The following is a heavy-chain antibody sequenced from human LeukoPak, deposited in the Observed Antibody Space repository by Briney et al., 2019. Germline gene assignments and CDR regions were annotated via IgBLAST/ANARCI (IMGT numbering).Heavy chain of an antibody. D-gene: IGHD3-22*01. Sequence: SVKVSCKASGYTFTSYAISWVRQAPGQGLEWMGGIIPIFGTANYAQKFQGRVTITADESTSTAYMELSSLRSEDTAVYYCARMYDSSGYYIPYYYYGMDVWGQGTTVTVSS. CDR2: IIPIFGTA. CDR3: ARMYDSSGYYIPYYYYGMDV. CDR1: GYTFTSYA. V-gene: IGHV1-69*13. J-gene: IGHJ6*02.